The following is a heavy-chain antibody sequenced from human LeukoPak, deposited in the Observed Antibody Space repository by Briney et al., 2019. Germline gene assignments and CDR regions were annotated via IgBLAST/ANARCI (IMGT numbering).Heavy chain of an antibody. Sequence: SETLSLTCAVYSGSFSGYYWSWIRQHPGKGLEWIGYIYYSGSTYYNPSLKSRVTISVDTSKNQFSLKLSSVTAADTAVYYCARSSGGPTVTTRHYYGMDVWGQGTTVTVSS. D-gene: IGHD4-17*01. V-gene: IGHV4-31*11. J-gene: IGHJ6*02. CDR2: IYYSGST. CDR1: SGSFSGYY. CDR3: ARSSGGPTVTTRHYYGMDV.